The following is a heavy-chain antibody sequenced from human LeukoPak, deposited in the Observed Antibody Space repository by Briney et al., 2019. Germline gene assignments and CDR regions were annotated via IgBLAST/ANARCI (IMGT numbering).Heavy chain of an antibody. CDR3: AKRLVTIIPTD. Sequence: PGGSLRLSCVASGFTFSSYGMHWVRQAPGKGLEWVAVISYDGRNKYYADSVKGRFTISRDNSNNTVYLQMNSLRAEDTAVYYCAKRLVTIIPTDWGQGALVIVSS. D-gene: IGHD2-21*02. J-gene: IGHJ4*02. V-gene: IGHV3-30*18. CDR2: ISYDGRNK. CDR1: GFTFSSYG.